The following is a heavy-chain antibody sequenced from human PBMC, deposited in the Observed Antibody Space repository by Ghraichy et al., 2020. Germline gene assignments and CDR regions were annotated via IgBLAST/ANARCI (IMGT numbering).Heavy chain of an antibody. J-gene: IGHJ6*03. V-gene: IGHV4-59*01. D-gene: IGHD2-2*01. CDR2: IYYSGST. CDR1: GGSISSYY. Sequence: SETLSLTCTVSGGSISSYYWSWIRQPPGKGLEWIGYIYYSGSTNYNPSLKSRVTISVDTSKNQFSLKLSSVTAADTAVYYCAREGGYCSSTSCSMGNYYYYYYMDVWGKGTTVTVSS. CDR3: AREGGYCSSTSCSMGNYYYYYYMDV.